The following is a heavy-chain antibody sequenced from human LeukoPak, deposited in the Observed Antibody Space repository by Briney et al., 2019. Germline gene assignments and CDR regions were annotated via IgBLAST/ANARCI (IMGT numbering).Heavy chain of an antibody. CDR2: INTNSGGT. CDR3: ARGDQYDSSGEYYYYGMDV. J-gene: IGHJ6*02. CDR1: GYTFTGYY. Sequence: ASVKVSCRASGYTFTGYYMHWVRQAPGQGLEWMGWINTNSGGTNYAQKFQGRVTMTRDTSISTAYMELSRLRSDDTAVYYCARGDQYDSSGEYYYYGMDVWGQGTTVTVSS. D-gene: IGHD3-22*01. V-gene: IGHV1-2*02.